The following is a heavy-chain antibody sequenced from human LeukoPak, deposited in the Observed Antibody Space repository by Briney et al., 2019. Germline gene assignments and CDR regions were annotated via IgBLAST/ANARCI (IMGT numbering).Heavy chain of an antibody. CDR1: GFTVSSNY. CDR3: ARGPRYFGWLLYNDY. CDR2: IYSGGST. V-gene: IGHV3-66*01. Sequence: GGSLRLSCAASGFTVSSNYMSWVRQAPGKGLEWVSVIYSGGSTYYADSVKGRFTISIDNSKNTLYLHMNSLRAEDTAVYYCARGPRYFGWLLYNDYWGQGTLVTVSS. D-gene: IGHD3-9*01. J-gene: IGHJ4*02.